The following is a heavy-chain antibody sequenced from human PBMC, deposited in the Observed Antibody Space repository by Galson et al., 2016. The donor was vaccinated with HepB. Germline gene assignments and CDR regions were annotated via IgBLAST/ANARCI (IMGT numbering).Heavy chain of an antibody. D-gene: IGHD3-22*01. V-gene: IGHV3-23*01. J-gene: IGHJ4*02. CDR1: TFTFSSFA. CDR2: IGHSGGYI. Sequence: SLRLSCAASTFTFSSFAMSWVRQAPGKGLEWVSSIGHSGGYIYYADSVKGRSTISRDNSNNTLYLQMNSLRAEDTAVYYCARHPDYYDNSGYLDYWGQGTLVTVSS. CDR3: ARHPDYYDNSGYLDY.